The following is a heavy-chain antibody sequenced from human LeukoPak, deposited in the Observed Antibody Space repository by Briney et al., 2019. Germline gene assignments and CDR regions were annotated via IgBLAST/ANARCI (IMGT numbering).Heavy chain of an antibody. Sequence: ASVKVSCKASGYTFTSYYMHWVRQAPGQGLEWMGIINPSGGSTSYAQKFQGRVTMTRDTSTSTVYMELSSLRSEDTAVYYCARDKRILGRRGYFDYWGQGTLVTVSS. CDR1: GYTFTSYY. CDR3: ARDKRILGRRGYFDY. V-gene: IGHV1-46*01. J-gene: IGHJ4*02. D-gene: IGHD2-15*01. CDR2: INPSGGST.